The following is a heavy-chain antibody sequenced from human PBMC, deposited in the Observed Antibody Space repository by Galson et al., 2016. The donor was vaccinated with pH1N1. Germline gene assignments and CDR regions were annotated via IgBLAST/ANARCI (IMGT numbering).Heavy chain of an antibody. J-gene: IGHJ6*03. V-gene: IGHV3-23*01. Sequence: SLRLSCAASGFTFSNFGMTWVRQAPGKGLEWVSSISGSGLSTYYADSVKGRFTTSRDHSKNTLHLLMNSLRAEDTAVYYCAKASSNYAFNYYLDVWGKGTAVTVSS. CDR2: ISGSGLST. D-gene: IGHD4-11*01. CDR3: AKASSNYAFNYYLDV. CDR1: GFTFSNFG.